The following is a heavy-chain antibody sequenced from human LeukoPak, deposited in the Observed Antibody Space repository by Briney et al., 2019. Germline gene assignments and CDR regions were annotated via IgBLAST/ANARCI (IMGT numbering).Heavy chain of an antibody. Sequence: TGGSLRLSCAASGFTFTTYGMHWVREAPGKGLEWVAFIQYDEIDKFYADSVKGRFTISRDNSKNTLYLQMNSLRAEDTAVYYCAKDQEGDIVVVPAAGFDYWGQGTLVTVSS. CDR3: AKDQEGDIVVVPAAGFDY. CDR1: GFTFTTYG. D-gene: IGHD2-2*01. V-gene: IGHV3-30*02. J-gene: IGHJ4*02. CDR2: IQYDEIDK.